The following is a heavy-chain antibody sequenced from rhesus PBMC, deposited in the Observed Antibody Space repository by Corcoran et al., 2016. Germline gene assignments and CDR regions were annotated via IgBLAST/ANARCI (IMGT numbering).Heavy chain of an antibody. J-gene: IGHJ4*01. CDR2: IYGSWVGT. CDR1: GGSISSSNW. CDR3: ARRPRGGSGHFDY. D-gene: IGHD6-25*01. V-gene: IGHV4-93*02. Sequence: QVQLQESGPAVVKPSETLSLTCAVSGGSISSSNWWSWSRQSPGKGLEWIGGIYGSWVGTDNHPSPKSRVTISIDTIKHHFSLMLRAVTAADRAVYYCARRPRGGSGHFDYWGQGVLVTVSS.